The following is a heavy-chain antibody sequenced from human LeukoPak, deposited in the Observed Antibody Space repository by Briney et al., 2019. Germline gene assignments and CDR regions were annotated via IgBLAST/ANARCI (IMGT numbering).Heavy chain of an antibody. CDR1: GFTFSSYA. J-gene: IGHJ5*02. CDR2: ISYDGSNK. CDR3: ASLWGPMIVVVIP. Sequence: GRSLRLSCAASGFTFSSYAMHWVRQAPGKGLEWVAVISYDGSNKYYADSVKGRFTISRDNSKNTLYLQMNSLRAEDTAVYYCASLWGPMIVVVIPWGQGTLVTVSS. D-gene: IGHD3-22*01. V-gene: IGHV3-30-3*01.